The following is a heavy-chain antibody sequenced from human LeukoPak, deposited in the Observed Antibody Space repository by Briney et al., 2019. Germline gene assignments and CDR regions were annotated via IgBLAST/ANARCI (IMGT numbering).Heavy chain of an antibody. CDR1: GFTVSSNF. CDR2: IYSGGST. D-gene: IGHD2-15*01. Sequence: GGSLRLSCAASGFTVSSNFMSWVRQAPGKGLEWVSLIYSGGSTYYAESVKGRFTISRDISKNTLFLQLNSLRAEDTAVYYCARGGVVVAAIYAFDIWGQGTLVTVSS. CDR3: ARGGVVVAAIYAFDI. V-gene: IGHV3-66*01. J-gene: IGHJ3*02.